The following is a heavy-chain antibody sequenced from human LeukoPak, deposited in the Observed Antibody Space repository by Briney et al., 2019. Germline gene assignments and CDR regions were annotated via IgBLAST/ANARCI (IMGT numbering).Heavy chain of an antibody. CDR1: GYTFTGYY. V-gene: IGHV1-2*02. CDR3: ARIMGSYYQAPPGFDY. CDR2: INPNSGGT. D-gene: IGHD1-26*01. Sequence: GASVKVSCKASGYTFTGYYMYWMRQAPGQGLEWMGWINPNSGGTNYAQKFQGRVTMTRDTSISTAYMELSRLRSDDTAVYYCARIMGSYYQAPPGFDYWGQGTLVTVSS. J-gene: IGHJ4*02.